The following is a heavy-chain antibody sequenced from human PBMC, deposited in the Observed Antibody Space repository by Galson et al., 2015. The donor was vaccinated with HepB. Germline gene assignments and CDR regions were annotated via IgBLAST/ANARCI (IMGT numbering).Heavy chain of an antibody. V-gene: IGHV4-59*01. D-gene: IGHD3-22*01. J-gene: IGHJ4*02. CDR1: GGSISSYY. Sequence: ETLSLTCTVSGGSISSYYWSWIRQPPGKGLEWIGYIYYSGSTNYNPSLKSRVTISVDTSKDQFSLKLSSVTAADTAVYYCAKYDSIGFDYWGQGTLVTVSS. CDR2: IYYSGST. CDR3: AKYDSIGFDY.